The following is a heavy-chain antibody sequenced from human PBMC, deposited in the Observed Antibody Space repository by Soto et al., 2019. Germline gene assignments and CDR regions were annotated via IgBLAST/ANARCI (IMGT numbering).Heavy chain of an antibody. D-gene: IGHD6-13*01. Sequence: SQTLSLTCAISGDSVSSNSAAWNWIRQSPSRGLEWLGRTYYRSKWYNDYAVSVKSRITINPDTSKNQFSLQLNSVTPEDTAVYYCARDPGRWGSSWITTFNYGMDVWGQGNTVPVSS. J-gene: IGHJ6*02. CDR3: ARDPGRWGSSWITTFNYGMDV. CDR1: GDSVSSNSAA. CDR2: TYYRSKWYN. V-gene: IGHV6-1*01.